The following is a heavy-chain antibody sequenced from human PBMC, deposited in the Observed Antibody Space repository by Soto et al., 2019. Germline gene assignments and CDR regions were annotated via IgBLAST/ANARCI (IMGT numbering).Heavy chain of an antibody. CDR2: ISAHNGNT. V-gene: IGHV1-18*01. J-gene: IGHJ4*02. CDR3: ARGRYGDY. CDR1: GYDFTTYG. Sequence: QVHLVQSGAEVKKPGASVKVSCKGSGYDFTTYGITWVRQAPGQGLEWMAWISAHNGNTDYAQKLQGRVTVTRDTSTSTAYMELRSLTPDDTAGYCCARGRYGDYWGKGALVTVSS. D-gene: IGHD1-1*01.